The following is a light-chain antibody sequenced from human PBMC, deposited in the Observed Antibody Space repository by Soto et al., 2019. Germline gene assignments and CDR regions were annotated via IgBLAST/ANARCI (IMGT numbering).Light chain of an antibody. CDR2: GVT. CDR3: SSYTSGSSHYV. J-gene: IGLJ1*01. CDR1: SSDVGAYYS. V-gene: IGLV2-14*01. Sequence: QSVLTQPASVSGSPGQSITISCTGTSSDVGAYYSVSWYQHHPGKAPKLTIYGVTNRPSGVSNRFSGSKSGNTASLTISGLQAEDEADYHCSSYTSGSSHYVFGTGTKVTVL.